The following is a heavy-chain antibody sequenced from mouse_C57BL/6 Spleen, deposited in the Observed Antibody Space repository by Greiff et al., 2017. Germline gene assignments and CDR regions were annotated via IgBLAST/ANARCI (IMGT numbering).Heavy chain of an antibody. Sequence: EVKLMESGGDLVKPGGSLKLSCAASGYTFSSYGMSWVSQTPDKRLEWVATISSGGSYTYDPDSVKGRFTFSRDKAKNTLYLQMSILKSEYTALCYCAIQDDGFYFDYWGQGTTRTVSS. CDR1: GYTFSSYG. D-gene: IGHD2-3*01. CDR2: ISSGGSYT. J-gene: IGHJ2*01. V-gene: IGHV5-6*02. CDR3: AIQDDGFYFDY.